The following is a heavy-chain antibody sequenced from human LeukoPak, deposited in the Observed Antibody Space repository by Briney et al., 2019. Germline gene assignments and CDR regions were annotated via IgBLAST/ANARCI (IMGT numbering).Heavy chain of an antibody. CDR2: IRYDGSNK. CDR1: GFTFSSYG. Sequence: GGSLRLSCAASGFTFSSYGMHWVRQAPGKGLEWVAFIRYDGSNKYYADSVKGRFTISRDNSKDTLYLQMNSHKIEDTATYYCARVRRYSQYESSGYYADSWGQGTLVTVSS. D-gene: IGHD3-22*01. J-gene: IGHJ5*01. CDR3: ARVRRYSQYESSGYYADS. V-gene: IGHV3-30*02.